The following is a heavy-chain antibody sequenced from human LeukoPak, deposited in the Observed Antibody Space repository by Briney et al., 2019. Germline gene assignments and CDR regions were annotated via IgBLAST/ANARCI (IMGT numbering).Heavy chain of an antibody. D-gene: IGHD2-2*01. V-gene: IGHV1-18*01. Sequence: ASVKVSCKASGYTFTSYGISWVRQAPGQGLEWMGWISAYNGNTNYAQKLQGRVTKTTDTSTSTAYMELRSLRSDDTAVYYCARDCRSTSCHYYYMDVWGKGTTVTVSS. J-gene: IGHJ6*03. CDR1: GYTFTSYG. CDR2: ISAYNGNT. CDR3: ARDCRSTSCHYYYMDV.